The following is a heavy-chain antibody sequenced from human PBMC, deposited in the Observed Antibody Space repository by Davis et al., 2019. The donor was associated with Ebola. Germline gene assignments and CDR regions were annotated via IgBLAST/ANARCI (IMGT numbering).Heavy chain of an antibody. V-gene: IGHV1-69*04. CDR2: IIPILGIA. Sequence: SVKVSCKASGGTFSSYAISWVRQAPGQGLEWMGRIIPILGIANYAQKFQGRVTITADKSTSTAYMELSSLRSEDTAVYYCARDDVVVTDNFDYWGQGTLVTVSS. CDR3: ARDDVVVTDNFDY. J-gene: IGHJ4*02. CDR1: GGTFSSYA. D-gene: IGHD2-21*02.